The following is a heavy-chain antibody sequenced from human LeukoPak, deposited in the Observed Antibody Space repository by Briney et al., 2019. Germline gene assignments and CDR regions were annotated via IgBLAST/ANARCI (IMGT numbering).Heavy chain of an antibody. CDR2: INPNSGGT. J-gene: IGHJ5*02. CDR1: GYTFTGYY. V-gene: IGHV1-2*02. CDR3: ARAPWGGDWGNNWLAP. Sequence: ASVKVSCKASGYTFTGYYMHWVRQAPGQGLEWMGWINPNSGGTNYAQKFQGRVTMTRDTSISTAYMELSRLRSDDTAVYYCARAPWGGDWGNNWLAPWGKETRVTVSS. D-gene: IGHD2-21*02.